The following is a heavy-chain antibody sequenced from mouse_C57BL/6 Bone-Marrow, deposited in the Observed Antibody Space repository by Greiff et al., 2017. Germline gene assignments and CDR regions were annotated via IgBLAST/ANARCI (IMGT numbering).Heavy chain of an antibody. V-gene: IGHV1-64*01. CDR3: ARWGITGRLGSYYAMDY. CDR2: IHPNSGST. CDR1: GYTFTSYW. Sequence: VQLQQPGAELVKPGASVKLSCKASGYTFTSYWMHWVKQRPGQGLEWIGMIHPNSGSTNYNEKFKSKATLTVDNSSSTAYMQLSSLTSEDSAVYYGARWGITGRLGSYYAMDYWGQGTSVTVSS. J-gene: IGHJ4*01. D-gene: IGHD2-4*01.